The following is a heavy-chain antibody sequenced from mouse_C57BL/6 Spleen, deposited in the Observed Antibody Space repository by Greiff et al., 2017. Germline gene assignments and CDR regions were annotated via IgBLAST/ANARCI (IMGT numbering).Heavy chain of an antibody. Sequence: EVKLVESGGGLVKPGGSLKLSCAASGFTFSDYGMHWVRQAPEKGLEWVAYISSGSSTIYYADTVKGLFTISRDNAKNTLFLQMTSLRSEDTAMYYCARGGLRTGYFDVWGTGTTVTVSS. V-gene: IGHV5-17*01. CDR1: GFTFSDYG. D-gene: IGHD1-1*01. CDR3: ARGGLRTGYFDV. J-gene: IGHJ1*03. CDR2: ISSGSSTI.